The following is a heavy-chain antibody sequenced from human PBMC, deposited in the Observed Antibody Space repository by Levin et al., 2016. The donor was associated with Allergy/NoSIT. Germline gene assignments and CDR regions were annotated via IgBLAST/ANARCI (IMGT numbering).Heavy chain of an antibody. CDR2: ISYDGSIY. D-gene: IGHD6-13*01. V-gene: IGHV3-30*18. CDR3: AKDRSSSWSFDY. J-gene: IGHJ4*02. Sequence: GGSLRLSCAASGFTFSRHGFYWVRQPPGKGLEWVAVISYDGSIYYYGDSVKGRFTISRDDSKTTVYLHMNSLRAEDSAVYYCAKDRSSSWSFDYWGQGTLVTVSS. CDR1: GFTFSRHG.